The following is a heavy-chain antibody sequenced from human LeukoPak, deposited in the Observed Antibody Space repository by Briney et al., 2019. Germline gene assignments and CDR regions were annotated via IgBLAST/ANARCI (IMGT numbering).Heavy chain of an antibody. CDR2: ISGSGGST. CDR1: GFTLSSYA. D-gene: IGHD4-23*01. J-gene: IGHJ4*02. Sequence: GGSLRLSCAASGFTLSSYAMSWVRQAPGKGLEWVSGISGSGGSTYYADSVKGRFTISRDNSKNTLCLQMNSLRAEDTAVYYCAKDLTTVAMYDFDYWGQGTLVTVSS. V-gene: IGHV3-23*01. CDR3: AKDLTTVAMYDFDY.